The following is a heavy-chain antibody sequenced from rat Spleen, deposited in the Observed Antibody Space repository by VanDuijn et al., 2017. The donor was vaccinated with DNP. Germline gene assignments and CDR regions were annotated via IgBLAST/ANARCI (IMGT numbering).Heavy chain of an antibody. J-gene: IGHJ2*01. V-gene: IGHV5-22*01. CDR2: IGSPAYAP. CDR3: VRWNSGHFDY. CDR1: GFTFSAYY. Sequence: EVQLVESGGGLVQPGRSLKLSCAASGFTFSAYYMAWVRQAPAKVLEWVAYIGSPAYAPYYGDSVKGRFTISRDNAKSTLYLQMNSLRSEDMATYYCVRWNSGHFDYWGQGVMVTVSS. D-gene: IGHD4-3*01.